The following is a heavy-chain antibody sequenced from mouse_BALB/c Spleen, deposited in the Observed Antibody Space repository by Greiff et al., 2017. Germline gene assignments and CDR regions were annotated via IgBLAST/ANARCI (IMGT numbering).Heavy chain of an antibody. Sequence: EVQLQQSGPGLVKPSQSLSLTCTVTGYSITSDYAWNWIRQFPGNKLEWMGYISYSGSTSYNPSLKSRISITRDTSKNQFFLQLNSVTTEDTATYYCARKGLRVFDYWGQGTTLTVSS. CDR1: GYSITSDYA. CDR3: ARKGLRVFDY. J-gene: IGHJ2*01. CDR2: ISYSGST. D-gene: IGHD3-1*01. V-gene: IGHV3-2*02.